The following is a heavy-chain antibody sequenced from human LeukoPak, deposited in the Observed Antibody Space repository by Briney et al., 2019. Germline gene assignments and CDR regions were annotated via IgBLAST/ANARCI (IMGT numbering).Heavy chain of an antibody. CDR1: GFTFSSYA. D-gene: IGHD3-22*01. Sequence: GGSLRLSCAASGFTFSSYAMSWVRQAPGKGLEWVSAISGSGGSTYYADSVKGRFTISRDNSKNTLYLQMNSLRAEDTAVYYCAKIAAGKWLLRGGGAFDIWGQGTMVTVSS. J-gene: IGHJ3*02. CDR3: AKIAAGKWLLRGGGAFDI. V-gene: IGHV3-23*01. CDR2: ISGSGGST.